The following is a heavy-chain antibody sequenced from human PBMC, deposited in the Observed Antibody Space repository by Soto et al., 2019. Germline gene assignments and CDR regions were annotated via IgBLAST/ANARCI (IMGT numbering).Heavy chain of an antibody. CDR1: GGSISSGDYY. CDR3: AREPSLGYCSGGSCYSGHWGLWFDP. V-gene: IGHV4-30-4*01. D-gene: IGHD2-15*01. J-gene: IGHJ5*02. CDR2: IYYSGST. Sequence: PSETLSLTCTVSGGSISSGDYYWSWIREPPGKGLEWIGYIYYSGSTYYNPSLKSRVTISVDTSKNQFSLKLSSVTAADTAVYYCAREPSLGYCSGGSCYSGHWGLWFDPWGQGTLVTVSS.